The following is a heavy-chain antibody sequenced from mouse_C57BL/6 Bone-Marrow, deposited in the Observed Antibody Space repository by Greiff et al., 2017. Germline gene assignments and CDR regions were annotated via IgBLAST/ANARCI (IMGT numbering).Heavy chain of an antibody. D-gene: IGHD1-1*01. CDR3: ARDGSSYGYAMDY. V-gene: IGHV2-6*03. Sequence: VKLQESGPGLVAPSQSLSITCTVSGFSLTSYGVHWVRQPPGKGLEWLVVIWSDGSTTYNSALKSRLSISKDNSKSQVFLKMNSLQTDDTAMYYCARDGSSYGYAMDYWGQGTSVTVSS. CDR1: GFSLTSYG. CDR2: IWSDGST. J-gene: IGHJ4*01.